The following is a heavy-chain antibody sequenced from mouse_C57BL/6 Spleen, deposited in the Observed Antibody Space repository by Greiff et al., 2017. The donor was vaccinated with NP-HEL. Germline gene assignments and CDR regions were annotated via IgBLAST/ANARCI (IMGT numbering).Heavy chain of an antibody. CDR1: GYTFTDYE. CDR2: IDPETGGT. V-gene: IGHV1-15*01. CDR3: TRRLYSNYLYYFDY. Sequence: QVQLQQSGAELVRPGASVTLSCKASGYTFTDYEMHWVKQTPVHGLEWIGAIDPETGGTAYNQKFKGKAILTADKSSSTAYMELRSLTSEDSAVYYCTRRLYSNYLYYFDYWGQGTTLTVSS. D-gene: IGHD2-5*01. J-gene: IGHJ2*01.